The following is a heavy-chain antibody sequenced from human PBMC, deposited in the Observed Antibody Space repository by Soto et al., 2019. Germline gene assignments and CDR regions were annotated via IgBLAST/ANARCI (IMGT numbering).Heavy chain of an antibody. J-gene: IGHJ5*02. Sequence: QVQLQESGPGLVKPSQTLSLTCTVSGGSISSGGYYWSWIRQHPGKGLEWIGYIYYSGSTYYNPSLKRRVTISVDTSKNQFSLKLSSVTAADTAVYYCARVRNVLLWFGFDPWGQGTLVTVSS. CDR2: IYYSGST. V-gene: IGHV4-31*03. CDR1: GGSISSGGYY. CDR3: ARVRNVLLWFGFDP. D-gene: IGHD3-10*01.